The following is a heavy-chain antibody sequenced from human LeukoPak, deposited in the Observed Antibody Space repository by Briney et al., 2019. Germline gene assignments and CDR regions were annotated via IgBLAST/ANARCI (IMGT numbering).Heavy chain of an antibody. J-gene: IGHJ4*02. CDR2: ISSSSSYI. Sequence: GGSLRLSCAASGFTFSSYSMNWVRQAPGKGLEWVSSISSSSSYIYYADSVKGRFTISRDNAKNSLYLQMNSLRAEDTAVYYCARVAVQLWVIDYWGQGTLVTVSS. CDR1: GFTFSSYS. V-gene: IGHV3-21*01. D-gene: IGHD5-18*01. CDR3: ARVAVQLWVIDY.